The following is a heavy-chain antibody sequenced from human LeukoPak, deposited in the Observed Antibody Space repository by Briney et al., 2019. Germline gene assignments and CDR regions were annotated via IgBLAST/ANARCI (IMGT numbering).Heavy chain of an antibody. CDR3: ARGRHSSGWYGY. D-gene: IGHD6-19*01. J-gene: IGHJ4*02. CDR2: INHSGST. CDR1: GGSFSGYY. V-gene: IGHV4-34*01. Sequence: SETLSLTCAVSGGSFSGYYWSWIRQPPGKGLEWIGEINHSGSTNYNPSLKSRVTISVDTSKNQFSLKLSSVTAADTAVYYCARGRHSSGWYGYWGQGTLVTVSS.